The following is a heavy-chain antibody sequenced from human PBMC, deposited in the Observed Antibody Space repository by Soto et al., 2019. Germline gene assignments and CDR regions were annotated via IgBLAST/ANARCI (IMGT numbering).Heavy chain of an antibody. D-gene: IGHD1-1*01. V-gene: IGHV4-34*01. CDR2: MSHSGGT. CDR1: GGSISSGRYY. Sequence: QVQLQQWGAGLLKPSETLSLTCAVYGGSISSGRYYWSWIRQPPGMGLEWIGEMSHSGGTHFNPSLKSRVTISVDTSKNQFSLKMSSVTAADMALYYCARVERGTATTVVDAFYMWGPGAMDTVSS. J-gene: IGHJ3*02. CDR3: ARVERGTATTVVDAFYM.